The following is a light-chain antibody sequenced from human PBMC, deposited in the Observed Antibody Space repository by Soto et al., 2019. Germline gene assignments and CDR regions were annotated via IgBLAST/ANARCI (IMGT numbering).Light chain of an antibody. CDR1: QGVTTN. CDR2: DVS. CDR3: QQRSNWPIT. Sequence: QSPATLSVTPGERATLCCRAGQGVTTNFAWYQQKSGQSPRLLIYDVSIRATGVPARFSGSGSGTDFTLTISSLEPEDFAVYYCQQRSNWPITFGQGTRLEIK. V-gene: IGKV3-11*01. J-gene: IGKJ5*01.